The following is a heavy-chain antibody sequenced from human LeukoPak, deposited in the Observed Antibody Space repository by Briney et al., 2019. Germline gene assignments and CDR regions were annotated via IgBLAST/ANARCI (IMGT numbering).Heavy chain of an antibody. CDR2: IKGSGSYA. CDR1: DFTFANYA. J-gene: IGHJ3*01. D-gene: IGHD4-17*01. V-gene: IGHV3-23*01. CDR3: GRDPNGDYIGAFKF. Sequence: PGGSLRLSCVGSDFTFANYAMTWVRLTPGKGLEWVSSIKGSGSYAMYADSVSGRFTTSRDNSRNTIFLQMTSLRAEDTAIYYCGRDPNGDYIGAFKFWGLGTLVSVSS.